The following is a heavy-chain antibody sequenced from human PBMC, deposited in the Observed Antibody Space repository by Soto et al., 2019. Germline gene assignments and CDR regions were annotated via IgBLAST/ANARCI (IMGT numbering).Heavy chain of an antibody. CDR2: IYHSGST. CDR3: ASSGSYYYYGMDV. J-gene: IGHJ6*02. D-gene: IGHD3-10*01. CDR1: GGSISSGGYS. Sequence: SETLSLTCAVSGGSISSGGYSWSWIRQPPGKGLEWIGYIYHSGSTYYNPSLKSRVTISVDRSKNQFSLKLSSVTAADTAVYYCASSGSYYYYGMDVWGQGTKVTVSS. V-gene: IGHV4-30-2*01.